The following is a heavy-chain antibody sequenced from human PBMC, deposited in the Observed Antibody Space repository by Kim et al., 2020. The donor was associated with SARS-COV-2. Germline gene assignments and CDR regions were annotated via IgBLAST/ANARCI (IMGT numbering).Heavy chain of an antibody. Sequence: GGSLRLSCAASGFTFSSYWMSWVRQAPGKGLEWVANIKQDGSAKYYVDSVKGRITISRDNAKNSLYLQMNSLRAEDTAVYYCARDPLTYYYDSSGYYYEYVFDYWGQGTLVTVSS. V-gene: IGHV3-7*01. J-gene: IGHJ4*02. CDR2: IKQDGSAK. CDR1: GFTFSSYW. D-gene: IGHD3-22*01. CDR3: ARDPLTYYYDSSGYYYEYVFDY.